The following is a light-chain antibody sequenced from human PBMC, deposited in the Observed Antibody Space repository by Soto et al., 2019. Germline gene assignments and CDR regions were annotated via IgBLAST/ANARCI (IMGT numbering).Light chain of an antibody. CDR3: SSYTSSSTYV. CDR2: DVS. V-gene: IGLV2-14*01. Sequence: QSALTQPASVSGSPGQSITISCTGTSSDVGCYNYVSWDQQHPGKAPKRMIYDVSNRPSGVSNRFSGSKSGNTASLTISGLQAEDEADYYCSSYTSSSTYVFGTGTKLTVL. CDR1: SSDVGCYNY. J-gene: IGLJ1*01.